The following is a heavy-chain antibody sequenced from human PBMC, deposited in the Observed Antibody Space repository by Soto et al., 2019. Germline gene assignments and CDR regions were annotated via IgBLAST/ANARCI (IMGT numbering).Heavy chain of an antibody. CDR1: GGSIGGSNW. D-gene: IGHD3-10*01. J-gene: IGHJ4*02. Sequence: SETLSLTYTVSGGSIGGSNWWSRVRQPPGRGLEWIGEIYHSGNSNYNPSLKSRVTLSVDKSKNQFSLNLTSVTAADTAVYYCARQDTIWFGELSPIDYWGQGTLVTVSS. V-gene: IGHV4-4*02. CDR2: IYHSGNS. CDR3: ARQDTIWFGELSPIDY.